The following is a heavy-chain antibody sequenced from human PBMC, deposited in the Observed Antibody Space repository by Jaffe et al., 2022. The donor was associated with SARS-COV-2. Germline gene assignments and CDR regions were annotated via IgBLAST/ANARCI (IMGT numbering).Heavy chain of an antibody. J-gene: IGHJ4*02. V-gene: IGHV3-15*01. D-gene: IGHD1-7*01. Sequence: EVQLVESGGGLAKPGGSLRLSCAASGFTFTNAWMSWVRQAPGKGLEWVGRIKSKIDGGTADYAAPVNGRFTISRDDSKTTVYLQMNSLKTEDTAVYYCTTRGRNNWNYYWGQGTLVTVSS. CDR3: TTRGRNNWNYY. CDR1: GFTFTNAW. CDR2: IKSKIDGGTA.